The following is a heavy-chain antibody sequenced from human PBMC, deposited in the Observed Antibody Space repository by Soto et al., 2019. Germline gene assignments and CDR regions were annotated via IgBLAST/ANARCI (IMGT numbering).Heavy chain of an antibody. CDR1: GFTFSRNW. CDR3: ARDGDGYPA. Sequence: EVQLVESGGGLVQPGGSLTLSCAASGFTFSRNWMSWVRQAAGKGLEWVANIKEDGSAKYYADAVKGRFTLSRDNVENSLYLQMNSLRAEDTAVYYCARDGDGYPAWGQGTLVTVSS. CDR2: IKEDGSAK. J-gene: IGHJ5*02. D-gene: IGHD1-1*01. V-gene: IGHV3-7*01.